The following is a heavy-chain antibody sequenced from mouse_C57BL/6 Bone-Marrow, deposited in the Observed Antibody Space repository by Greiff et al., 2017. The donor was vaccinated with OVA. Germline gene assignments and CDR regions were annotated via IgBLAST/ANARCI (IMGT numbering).Heavy chain of an antibody. V-gene: IGHV5-4*01. Sequence: EVQRVESGGGLVKPGGSLKLSCAASGFTFSSYAMSWVRQTPEKRLEWVATISDGGSYTYYPDNVKGRFTISRDNAKNNLYLQMSHLKSEDTAMYYCARERPPEIAYWGQGTLVTVSA. D-gene: IGHD2-12*01. CDR1: GFTFSSYA. CDR2: ISDGGSYT. CDR3: ARERPPEIAY. J-gene: IGHJ3*01.